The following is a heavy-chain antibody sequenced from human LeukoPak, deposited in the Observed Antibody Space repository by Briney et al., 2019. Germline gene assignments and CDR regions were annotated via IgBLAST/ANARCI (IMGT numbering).Heavy chain of an antibody. CDR3: AKDRGGSIAVAGTPLTASYYYGMDV. D-gene: IGHD6-19*01. CDR1: GFTFSSYS. Sequence: GGSLRLSCAASGFTFSSYSMNWVRQAPGKGLEWVSSISSSSSYIYYADSVKGRFTISRDNAKNSLYLQMNSLRAEDTALYYCAKDRGGSIAVAGTPLTASYYYGMDVWGQGTTVTVSS. J-gene: IGHJ6*02. V-gene: IGHV3-21*04. CDR2: ISSSSSYI.